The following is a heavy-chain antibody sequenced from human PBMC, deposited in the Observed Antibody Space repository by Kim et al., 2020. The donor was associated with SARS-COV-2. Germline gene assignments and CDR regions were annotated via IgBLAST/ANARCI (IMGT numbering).Heavy chain of an antibody. J-gene: IGHJ4*02. CDR3: AEGTAG. CDR2: IKQDGSEK. CDR1: GFTFSNYW. Sequence: GGSLRLSCAASGFTFSNYWMNWVRQAPGKGLEWVANIKQDGSEKYYVDSVKGRFTISRDNAKNSLYLQMNSLRAEDTAVYYCAEGTAGWGQGTLVSVSS. D-gene: IGHD3-10*01. V-gene: IGHV3-7*01.